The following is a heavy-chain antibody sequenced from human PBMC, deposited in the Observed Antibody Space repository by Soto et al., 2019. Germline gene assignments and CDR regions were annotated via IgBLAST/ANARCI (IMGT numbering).Heavy chain of an antibody. CDR3: ARAPPPLDAHYDYVWGSYRPDPTTQFDY. Sequence: ASVKVSCKASGYTFTGYYMHWVRQAPGQGLEWMGWINPNSGGTNYAQKFQGWVTMTRDTSISTAYMELSRLRSDDTAVYYCARAPPPLDAHYDYVWGSYRPDPTTQFDYWGQGTLVTVSS. J-gene: IGHJ4*02. D-gene: IGHD3-16*02. V-gene: IGHV1-2*04. CDR1: GYTFTGYY. CDR2: INPNSGGT.